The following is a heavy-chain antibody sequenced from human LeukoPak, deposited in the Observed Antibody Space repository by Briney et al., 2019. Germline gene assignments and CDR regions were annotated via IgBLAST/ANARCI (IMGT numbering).Heavy chain of an antibody. CDR1: GFTFSSYA. CDR2: ISYDGSNK. D-gene: IGHD3-22*01. V-gene: IGHV3-30-3*01. J-gene: IGHJ4*02. CDR3: AREESLVVVMGFDY. Sequence: GRSLRLSCAASGFTFSSYAMHWVRQAPGKGLEWVAVISYDGSNKYYADSVKGRFTISRDNAKNSLYLQMNSLRAEDTAVYYCAREESLVVVMGFDYWGQGTLVTVSS.